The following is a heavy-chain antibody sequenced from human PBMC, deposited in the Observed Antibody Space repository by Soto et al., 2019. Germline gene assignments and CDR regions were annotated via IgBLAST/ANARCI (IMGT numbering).Heavy chain of an antibody. CDR1: GFTFSSYW. Sequence: GVSLRLSCAASGFTFSSYWMSWVRQAPGKGLEWVANIKQDGSEKYYVDSVKGRFTISRDNAKNSLYLQMNSLRAEDTAVYYCARYTMAREFDYWGQGTLVTVSS. V-gene: IGHV3-7*05. D-gene: IGHD3-10*01. CDR3: ARYTMAREFDY. CDR2: IKQDGSEK. J-gene: IGHJ4*02.